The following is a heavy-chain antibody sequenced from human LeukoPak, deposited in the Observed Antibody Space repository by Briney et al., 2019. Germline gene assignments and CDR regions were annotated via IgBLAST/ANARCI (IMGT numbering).Heavy chain of an antibody. Sequence: ASVKVSCKASGYTFTNYGISWVRQAPGQGLEWMGWISAYNGNTNYAQKLQGRVTMTTDTSTSTAYMELRSLRSDDTAVYYCARGSSPDSSGWYLAIDYWGQGTLVTVSS. CDR1: GYTFTNYG. J-gene: IGHJ4*02. D-gene: IGHD6-19*01. CDR3: ARGSSPDSSGWYLAIDY. V-gene: IGHV1-18*01. CDR2: ISAYNGNT.